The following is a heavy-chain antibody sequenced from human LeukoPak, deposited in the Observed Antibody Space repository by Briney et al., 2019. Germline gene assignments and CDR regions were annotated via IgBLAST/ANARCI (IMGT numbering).Heavy chain of an antibody. CDR3: AGDDSSGYYAFDI. V-gene: IGHV1-2*02. CDR2: INPNSGGT. Sequence: ASVKVSCKASGCTFTGYYMHWVRQAPGQGLEWMGWINPNSGGTNYAQKFQGRVTMTRDTSISTAYMELSRLRSDDTAVYYCAGDDSSGYYAFDIWGQGTMVTVSS. J-gene: IGHJ3*02. CDR1: GCTFTGYY. D-gene: IGHD3-22*01.